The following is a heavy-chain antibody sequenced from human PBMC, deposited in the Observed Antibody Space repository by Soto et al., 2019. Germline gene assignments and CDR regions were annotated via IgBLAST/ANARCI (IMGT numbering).Heavy chain of an antibody. Sequence: PSQTLSLPCASTGDSVSSNRAGWSCVRQSPSRGLEWLGRTYYRSKWYYEYAVSVRGRITINPDTSKNQYSLQLNSVTPEDTAVYFCARGEQYSGRIFDYWGQGTLVTVSS. V-gene: IGHV6-1*01. CDR3: ARGEQYSGRIFDY. J-gene: IGHJ4*01. CDR1: GDSVSSNRAG. D-gene: IGHD1-26*01. CDR2: TYYRSKWYY.